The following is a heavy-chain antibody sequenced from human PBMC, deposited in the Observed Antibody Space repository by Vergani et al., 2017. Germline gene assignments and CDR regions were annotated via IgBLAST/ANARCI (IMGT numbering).Heavy chain of an antibody. Sequence: QVQLVQSGAEVKKPGASVKVSCKVSGYTLTELSMHWVRQAPGKGLEWMGGFDPEDGETIYAQKFQGRVTMTEDTSTDTAYMELSSLRSEGTAVYYCATGAAAGQNPQRYYYYYMDVWGKGTTVTVSS. CDR3: ATGAAAGQNPQRYYYYYMDV. V-gene: IGHV1-24*01. CDR2: FDPEDGET. J-gene: IGHJ6*03. D-gene: IGHD6-13*01. CDR1: GYTLTELS.